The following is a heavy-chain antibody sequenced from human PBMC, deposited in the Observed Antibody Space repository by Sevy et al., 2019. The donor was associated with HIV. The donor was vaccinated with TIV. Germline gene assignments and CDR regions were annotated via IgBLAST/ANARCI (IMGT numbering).Heavy chain of an antibody. Sequence: GGSLRLSCAASGFTFSNAWTSWVRQAPGKGLEWVGRIKSKTDGGTTDYAAPVKGRFTISTDESKNTLYLQMNSLKTEDTAVYYCTTDTGISDYDFWSGRDDTFDNWGQGTMVTVSS. D-gene: IGHD3-3*01. CDR2: IKSKTDGGTT. J-gene: IGHJ3*02. CDR1: GFTFSNAW. CDR3: TTDTGISDYDFWSGRDDTFDN. V-gene: IGHV3-15*01.